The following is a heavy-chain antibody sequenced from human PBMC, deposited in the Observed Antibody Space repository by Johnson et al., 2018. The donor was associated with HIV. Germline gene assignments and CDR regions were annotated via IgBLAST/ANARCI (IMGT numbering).Heavy chain of an antibody. V-gene: IGHV3-30*04. Sequence: QVQLVESGGGVVQPGRSLRLSCAASGFTFSSYAMHWVRQAPGKGLEWVAVISYDGSNTYYADSVKGRFTISSDNSKNTLYLQMNSLRAEDTAVYYCARGGHCGGDCAGAKQALDIWGQGTRVTVSS. CDR1: GFTFSSYA. CDR3: ARGGHCGGDCAGAKQALDI. CDR2: ISYDGSNT. D-gene: IGHD2-21*01. J-gene: IGHJ3*02.